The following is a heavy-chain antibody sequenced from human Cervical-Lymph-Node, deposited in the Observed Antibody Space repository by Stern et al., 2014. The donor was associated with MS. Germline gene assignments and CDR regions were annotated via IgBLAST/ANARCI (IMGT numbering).Heavy chain of an antibody. CDR2: ISHDGDNK. CDR1: GFTFSLYD. Sequence: VQLVESGGGVVQPGRSLRLSCAASGFTFSLYDMHWVRQAPGKGLEWVAVISHDGDNKFYTDSLKGRFTISRDSSKSTLYLQLNSLRPEDTAIYYCAKDPRIYDSSGYLDAWGQGTLVTVSS. D-gene: IGHD3-22*01. CDR3: AKDPRIYDSSGYLDA. V-gene: IGHV3-30*18. J-gene: IGHJ5*02.